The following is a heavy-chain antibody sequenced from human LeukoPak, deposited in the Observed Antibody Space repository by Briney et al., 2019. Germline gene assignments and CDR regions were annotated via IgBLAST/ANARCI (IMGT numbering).Heavy chain of an antibody. Sequence: HPGGSLRLSCAASGFTFSTYGMPWVRQAPGKGLEWVAVIWYDGSYKSYADSVKGRFTISRDNSKNSLYLHLNSLRAEDTAVYYCARDRRSDGTAFFDSWGQGALVIVSS. CDR3: ARDRRSDGTAFFDS. V-gene: IGHV3-33*01. J-gene: IGHJ4*02. CDR2: IWYDGSYK. D-gene: IGHD1-1*01. CDR1: GFTFSTYG.